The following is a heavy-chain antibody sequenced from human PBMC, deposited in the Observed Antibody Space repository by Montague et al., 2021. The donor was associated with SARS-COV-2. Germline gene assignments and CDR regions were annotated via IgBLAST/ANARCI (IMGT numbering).Heavy chain of an antibody. Sequence: PALVKPTQTLTLTCTFSGFSLSTSGMGVSWIRQPPGKALEWLARIGWDDDKYYSTSLKTRLTISKDTSKNQVVLTMTNMDPVDTATYYCARILVAAAGSPFDPWGQGTLVTVSS. CDR2: IGWDDDK. V-gene: IGHV2-70*11. CDR3: ARILVAAAGSPFDP. CDR1: GFSLSTSGMG. J-gene: IGHJ5*02. D-gene: IGHD6-13*01.